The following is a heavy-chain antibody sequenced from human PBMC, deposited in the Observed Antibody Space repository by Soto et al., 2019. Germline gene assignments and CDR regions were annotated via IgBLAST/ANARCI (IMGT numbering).Heavy chain of an antibody. D-gene: IGHD5-12*01. Sequence: SETLSLTSAVYGGSFSGYYWSWIRQPPGKGLEWIGEINHSGSTNYNPSLKSRVTISVDTSKNQFSLKLSSVTAADTAVYYCASGWIVATIGWFDPWGQGTLVTVSS. CDR1: GGSFSGYY. CDR2: INHSGST. J-gene: IGHJ5*02. V-gene: IGHV4-34*01. CDR3: ASGWIVATIGWFDP.